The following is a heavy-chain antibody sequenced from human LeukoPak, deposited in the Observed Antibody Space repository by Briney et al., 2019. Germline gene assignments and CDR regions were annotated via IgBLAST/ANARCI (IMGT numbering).Heavy chain of an antibody. D-gene: IGHD3-22*01. Sequence: GGSLRLSCAASGFTFSSYAMHWVRQAPGKGLEYVSAISSNGGSTYYADSVKGRFTSSRDNSKNTLYLQMGSLRAEDMAVYYCARGGVYDSSGYYTDDAFDIWGQGTMVTVSS. CDR2: ISSNGGST. CDR1: GFTFSSYA. J-gene: IGHJ3*02. V-gene: IGHV3-64*02. CDR3: ARGGVYDSSGYYTDDAFDI.